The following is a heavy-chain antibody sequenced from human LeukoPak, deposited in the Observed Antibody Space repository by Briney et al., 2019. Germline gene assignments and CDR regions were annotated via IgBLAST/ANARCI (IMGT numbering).Heavy chain of an antibody. Sequence: GGSLRLSCAGSGFIFSNVWISWVRQAPEKGLEWIGHIRSEIDGGTTELAAPAKGRFTISRDDSRNTLYLHMNSLKTEDTAVYFCTTSPLRYFDWTYDYWGRGTLVTVSS. J-gene: IGHJ4*02. CDR1: GFIFSNVW. V-gene: IGHV3-15*01. D-gene: IGHD3-9*01. CDR3: TTSPLRYFDWTYDY. CDR2: IRSEIDGGTT.